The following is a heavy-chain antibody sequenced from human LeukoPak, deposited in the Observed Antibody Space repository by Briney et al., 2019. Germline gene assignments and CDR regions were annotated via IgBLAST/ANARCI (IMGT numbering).Heavy chain of an antibody. V-gene: IGHV4-4*07. J-gene: IGHJ4*02. CDR1: GGSISSYY. CDR3: ARSAGYYDSSGYYLNFDY. Sequence: SETLSLTCTVSGGSISSYYWSWIRQPAGKRLEWIGRIYTSGSTNYNPSLKSRVTMSVDTSKNQFSLKLSSVTAADTAVYYCARSAGYYDSSGYYLNFDYWGQGTLVTVSS. D-gene: IGHD3-22*01. CDR2: IYTSGST.